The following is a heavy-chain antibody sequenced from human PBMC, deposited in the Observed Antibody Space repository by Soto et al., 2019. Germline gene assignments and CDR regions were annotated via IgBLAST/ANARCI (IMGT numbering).Heavy chain of an antibody. CDR3: ARDPGHGGEPWFDP. J-gene: IGHJ5*02. CDR1: GLTFSSYA. Sequence: QVQLVESGGGVVQPGRSLRLSCAASGLTFSSYAMHWVRQAPGKGLEWVAVISHDGSNKYYADSVKGRFTISRDDSKTTLYLQMNSLRGEDTAVYYCARDPGHGGEPWFDPWGQGTLVTVSS. CDR2: ISHDGSNK. V-gene: IGHV3-30-3*01. D-gene: IGHD2-21*01.